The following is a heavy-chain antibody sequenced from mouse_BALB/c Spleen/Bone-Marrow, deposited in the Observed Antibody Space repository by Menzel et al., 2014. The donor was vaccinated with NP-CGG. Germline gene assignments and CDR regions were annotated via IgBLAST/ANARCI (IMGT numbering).Heavy chain of an antibody. CDR1: GYTFTSYW. CDR3: ARNFPFDY. CDR2: IYPGDGDT. V-gene: IGHV1-87*01. J-gene: IGHJ2*01. Sequence: QVQLKQSGAELARPGASVKLSCKASGYTFTSYWMQWVKQRPGQGLEWIGAIYPGDGDTGYTQKFKGKATLTADESSTTAYMQLSSLTSEDSAVYYCARNFPFDYWGQGTTLTVSS.